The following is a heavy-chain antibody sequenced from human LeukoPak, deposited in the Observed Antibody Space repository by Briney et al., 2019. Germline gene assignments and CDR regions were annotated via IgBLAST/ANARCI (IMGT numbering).Heavy chain of an antibody. D-gene: IGHD4/OR15-4a*01. CDR3: ARGKTMGLFDY. Sequence: GGSLRLSCVASGFTFSDYYMSWIRQAPGKGLEWVSYISRSSSYTNYADSVKGRFTISRDNARNSLYLQMNSLRAEDTAVYYCARGKTMGLFDYWGQGALVTVSS. J-gene: IGHJ4*02. V-gene: IGHV3-11*05. CDR2: ISRSSSYT. CDR1: GFTFSDYY.